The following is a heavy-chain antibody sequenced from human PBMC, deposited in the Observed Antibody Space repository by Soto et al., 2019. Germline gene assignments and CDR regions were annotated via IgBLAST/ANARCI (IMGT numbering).Heavy chain of an antibody. CDR3: ARGTTVVTHVDY. CDR2: INHSGST. J-gene: IGHJ4*02. Sequence: PSETLSLTCAVYGESFSGYYSSWIRQPPGKGLEWIGEINHSGSTNYNPSLKSRVTISVDTSKNQFSLKLSSVTAADTAVYYCARGTTVVTHVDYWGQGTLVTVS. V-gene: IGHV4-34*01. D-gene: IGHD4-17*01. CDR1: GESFSGYY.